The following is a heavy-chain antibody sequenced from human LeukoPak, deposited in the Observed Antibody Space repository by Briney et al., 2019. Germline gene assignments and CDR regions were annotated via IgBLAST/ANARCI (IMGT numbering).Heavy chain of an antibody. Sequence: SETLSLTCTVSGGSFSSSSYYWGWIRQPPGKGLEWIGSIYYSGSTYYNPSLKSRVTISVDTSKNQFSLKLSSVTAADTAVYYCARVGRRIAAAAFDIWGQGTMVTVSS. V-gene: IGHV4-39*07. CDR3: ARVGRRIAAAAFDI. D-gene: IGHD6-13*01. CDR2: IYYSGST. J-gene: IGHJ3*02. CDR1: GGSFSSSSYY.